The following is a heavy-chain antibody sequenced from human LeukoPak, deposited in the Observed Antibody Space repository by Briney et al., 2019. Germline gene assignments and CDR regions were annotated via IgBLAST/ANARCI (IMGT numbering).Heavy chain of an antibody. CDR2: ISSSGSTI. Sequence: GGSLRLSCAASGFTFSSYEMNWVRRAPGKGLEWVSYISSSGSTIYYADSVKGRFTISRDNAKNSLYLQMNSLRAEDTAVYYCARVPGGSYVSPNDYYFDYWGQGTLVTVSS. V-gene: IGHV3-48*03. J-gene: IGHJ4*02. D-gene: IGHD1-26*01. CDR3: ARVPGGSYVSPNDYYFDY. CDR1: GFTFSSYE.